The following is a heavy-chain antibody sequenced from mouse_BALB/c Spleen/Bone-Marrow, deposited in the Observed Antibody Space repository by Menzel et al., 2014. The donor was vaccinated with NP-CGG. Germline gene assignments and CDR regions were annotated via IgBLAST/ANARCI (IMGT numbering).Heavy chain of an antibody. CDR3: ARCLTGTSAMDY. J-gene: IGHJ4*01. D-gene: IGHD4-1*01. CDR2: INPGSGGT. Sequence: QVQLQQSGAELVRPGTSVKVSCKASGYAFTNYLIERVKQRPGQGLEWIGVINPGSGGTNYNEKFKAKATLTADKSSSTAYMQLSSLTSDDSAVYFFARCLTGTSAMDYWGQGTSVTVSS. CDR1: GYAFTNYL. V-gene: IGHV1-54*01.